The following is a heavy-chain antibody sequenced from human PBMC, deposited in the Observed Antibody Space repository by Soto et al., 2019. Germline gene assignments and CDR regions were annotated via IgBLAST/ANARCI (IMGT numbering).Heavy chain of an antibody. V-gene: IGHV3-49*03. D-gene: IGHD6-13*01. Sequence: GGSLILSCTASGFTFGDYAMSWFRQAPGKGLEWVGFIRSKAYGGTTEYAASVKGRFTISRDDSKSIAYLQMNSLKTEDTAVYFCARDLATYSSSWTPIVPSISFDYWGQGTLVTVSS. J-gene: IGHJ4*02. CDR3: ARDLATYSSSWTPIVPSISFDY. CDR2: IRSKAYGGTT. CDR1: GFTFGDYA.